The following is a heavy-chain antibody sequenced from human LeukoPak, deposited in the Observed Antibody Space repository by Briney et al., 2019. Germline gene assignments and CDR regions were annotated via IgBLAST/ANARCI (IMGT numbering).Heavy chain of an antibody. V-gene: IGHV3-33*08. CDR3: ARDRLEAVTDDDYFDY. CDR2: IWYDGSNK. Sequence: PGGSLRLSCAASGFTFSDYYMDWVRQAPGKGPEWVALIWYDGSNKYYGDSVKGRFTISRDNSKNTVYLQMNSLRAEDTGVYYCARDRLEAVTDDDYFDYWGQGTLVTVSS. D-gene: IGHD2-21*02. J-gene: IGHJ4*02. CDR1: GFTFSDYY.